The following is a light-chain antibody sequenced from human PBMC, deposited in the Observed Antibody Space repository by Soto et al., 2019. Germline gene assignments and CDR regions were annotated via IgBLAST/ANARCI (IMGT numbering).Light chain of an antibody. Sequence: EIALTQSPCTLSLSPGERATLSCRSSQSVSSSYLAWYQQKPGQAPRLLIYGASSRATGIPARFSGSGSGTDFTLTISRLEPEDFAVYYCQQYGSSGTFGQGTKVDI. V-gene: IGKV3-20*01. CDR1: QSVSSSY. J-gene: IGKJ1*01. CDR2: GAS. CDR3: QQYGSSGT.